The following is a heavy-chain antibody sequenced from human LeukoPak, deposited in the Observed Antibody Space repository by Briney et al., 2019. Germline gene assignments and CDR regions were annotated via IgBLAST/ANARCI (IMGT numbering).Heavy chain of an antibody. CDR2: VYCSGST. Sequence: PSETLSLTCTVSGGFISIYYWSWIRQPPGKGLEWIGSVYCSGSTYYNPSLKSRATISVDTSKNQFSLELSSVTAADTAVYFCATGRKLFDHWGQGALVTVSS. J-gene: IGHJ4*02. CDR3: ATGRKLFDH. V-gene: IGHV4-59*01. CDR1: GGFISIYY.